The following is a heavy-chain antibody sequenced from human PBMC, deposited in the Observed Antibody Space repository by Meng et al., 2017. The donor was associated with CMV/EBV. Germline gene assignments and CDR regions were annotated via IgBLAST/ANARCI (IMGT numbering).Heavy chain of an antibody. V-gene: IGHV1-18*01. CDR1: GYTFTSYG. D-gene: IGHD2-21*01. CDR3: ARAAYCGGDCYPNFDY. CDR2: ISAYNGNT. J-gene: IGHJ4*02. Sequence: SGYTFTSYGISWVRQAPGQGLEWMGWISAYNGNTNYAQKLQGRVTMTTDTSTSTAYMELRSLRSDDTAVYYCARAAYCGGDCYPNFDYWGQGTPVTVSS.